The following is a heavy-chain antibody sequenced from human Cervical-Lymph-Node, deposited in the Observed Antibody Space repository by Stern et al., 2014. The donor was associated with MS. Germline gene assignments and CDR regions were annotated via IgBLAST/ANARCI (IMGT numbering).Heavy chain of an antibody. Sequence: EVQLVESGGGLVQPGRSLRLSCAASGFTFDDYAMHWVRQAPGKGLEWVSGISWNSGSIGYADSVKGRFTISRDNAKNSLYLQMNSLRAEDTALYYCARAPYSSGWTVFDYWGQGTLVTVSS. CDR2: ISWNSGSI. CDR3: ARAPYSSGWTVFDY. V-gene: IGHV3-9*01. J-gene: IGHJ4*02. CDR1: GFTFDDYA. D-gene: IGHD6-19*01.